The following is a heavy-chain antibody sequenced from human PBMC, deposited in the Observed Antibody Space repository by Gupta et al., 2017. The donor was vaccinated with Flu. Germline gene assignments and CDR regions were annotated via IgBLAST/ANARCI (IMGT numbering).Heavy chain of an antibody. J-gene: IGHJ3*02. Sequence: EVQLVQSGPEMKKPGESLMISCMGSRYDFASHWIAWVRQVPGKGLEWMGIMYPTDSDVRYGPSFQGQVFISADRSVNTVYLQWSSLKASDSAMYYCAGAKNVHVVTPTPQALDIWGQGTMVTVSS. V-gene: IGHV5-51*01. CDR1: RYDFASHW. D-gene: IGHD2-21*02. CDR2: MYPTDSDV. CDR3: AGAKNVHVVTPTPQALDI.